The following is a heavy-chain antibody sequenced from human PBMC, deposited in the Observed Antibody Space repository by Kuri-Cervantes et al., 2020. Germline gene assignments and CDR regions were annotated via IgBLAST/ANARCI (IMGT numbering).Heavy chain of an antibody. CDR1: GGSISSYY. Sequence: GSLRLSCTVSGGSISSYYWSWIRQPPGKGLEWIGYIYYSGSTNYNPSLKSRVTISVDTSKNQFSLKLSSVTAADTAVYYCARGMAVAPDYWGQGTLVTVSS. J-gene: IGHJ4*02. CDR3: ARGMAVAPDY. CDR2: IYYSGST. D-gene: IGHD5-24*01. V-gene: IGHV4-59*08.